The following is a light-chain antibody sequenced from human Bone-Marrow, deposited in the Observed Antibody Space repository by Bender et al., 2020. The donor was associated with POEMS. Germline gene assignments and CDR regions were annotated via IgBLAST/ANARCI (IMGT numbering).Light chain of an antibody. J-gene: IGLJ1*01. V-gene: IGLV2-11*01. Sequence: QSALTQPRSVSGSPGQSVTISCTGTSNDVGGYNYVSWYQQHPGKAPKLMIYDVTNRPSGVPDRFSGSKSGNTASLTISGLQAEDEAEYYCCSYAGNYTFYVFGTGTKVTVL. CDR3: CSYAGNYTFYV. CDR2: DVT. CDR1: SNDVGGYNY.